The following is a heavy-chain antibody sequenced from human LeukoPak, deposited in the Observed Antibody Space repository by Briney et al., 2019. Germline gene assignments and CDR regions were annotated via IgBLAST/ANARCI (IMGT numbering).Heavy chain of an antibody. CDR1: GFSFSSSN. Sequence: GGSLRLSCATSGFSFSSSNMNWVRQAPGKGLEWVSSIGTTSSYIYYADSVKGRFTISSDNAKSSLYLQMSNLRAEDTAVYYCARDRSESSGYYYRLGYWGQGTLVTVSS. J-gene: IGHJ4*02. D-gene: IGHD3-22*01. CDR2: IGTTSSYI. V-gene: IGHV3-21*01. CDR3: ARDRSESSGYYYRLGY.